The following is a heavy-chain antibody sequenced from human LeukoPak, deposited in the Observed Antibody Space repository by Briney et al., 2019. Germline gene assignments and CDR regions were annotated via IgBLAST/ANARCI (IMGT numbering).Heavy chain of an antibody. CDR2: IYRSGNT. J-gene: IGHJ6*03. CDR3: ARTNYDYYSMDV. CDR1: GGSLSSSY. V-gene: IGHV4-4*09. Sequence: SETLSLTCTVSGGSLSSSYWSWIRQPPGRGLEWIGYIYRSGNTNYNPSLKSRVTMSIDTSKKQFSLRLNSVTAADTAVYYCARTNYDYYSMDVWGKGTTVTVSS.